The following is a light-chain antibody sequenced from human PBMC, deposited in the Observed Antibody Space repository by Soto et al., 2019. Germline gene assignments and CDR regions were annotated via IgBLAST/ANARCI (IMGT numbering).Light chain of an antibody. J-gene: IGLJ2*01. Sequence: QSVLTQAASVSGSPGQSITISCTGTSSDIGAYHYVSWYQQRPGKAPKVLIYAVNNRPSGISDRFSGSKSGNTASLTISGLQAEDDAFYYCNSYTNSDTVIFGGGTKLTVL. CDR1: SSDIGAYHY. CDR2: AVN. V-gene: IGLV2-14*01. CDR3: NSYTNSDTVI.